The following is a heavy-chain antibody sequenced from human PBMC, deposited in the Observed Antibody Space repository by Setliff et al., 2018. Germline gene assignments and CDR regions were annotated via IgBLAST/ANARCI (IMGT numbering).Heavy chain of an antibody. V-gene: IGHV3-23*01. J-gene: IGHJ3*02. CDR1: GFTFSSYA. Sequence: GGSLRLSCAASGFTFSSYAMNWVRQAPGKGLEWVSFISGGGSRTYYADSVKGRFTISRDNSKNTLYLQMNSLSAEDTAVYYCAKDSSGREAFDIWGQGTMVTVS. CDR2: ISGGGSRT. D-gene: IGHD3-10*01. CDR3: AKDSSGREAFDI.